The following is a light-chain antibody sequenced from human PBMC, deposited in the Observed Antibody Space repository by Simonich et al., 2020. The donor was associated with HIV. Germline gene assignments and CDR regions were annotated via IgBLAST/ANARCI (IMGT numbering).Light chain of an antibody. CDR2: AAS. J-gene: IGKJ1*01. Sequence: DIQMTQSPSSLSASVGDSVTITCRASQGISSWLAWYQQKPGKAPKLLRSAASRLDSGVPSRFSGGGSGTDYTITISSLQPEDFATYYCQQANSFPRTFGQGTKVEIK. V-gene: IGKV1-12*01. CDR3: QQANSFPRT. CDR1: QGISSW.